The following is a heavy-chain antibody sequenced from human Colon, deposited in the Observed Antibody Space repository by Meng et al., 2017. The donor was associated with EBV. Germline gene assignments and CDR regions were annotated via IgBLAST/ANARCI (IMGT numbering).Heavy chain of an antibody. CDR1: GGSIRRSDW. J-gene: IGHJ4*02. CDR3: ASSDYYRSDY. Sequence: QLPLQESGSGLVKPSXXXSLTRAVSGGSIRRSDWWSWVRQPPGKGLEWSGETSHSGSTDYSPSLKSRVTISLDKSKNQLSLKLNSVTAADTAVYYCASSDYYRSDYWGQGTLVTVSS. D-gene: IGHD3-22*01. CDR2: TSHSGST. V-gene: IGHV4-4*02.